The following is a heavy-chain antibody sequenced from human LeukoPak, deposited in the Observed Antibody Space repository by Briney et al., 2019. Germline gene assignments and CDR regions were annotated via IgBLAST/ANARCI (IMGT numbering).Heavy chain of an antibody. Sequence: GRSLRLSCAASGFTFSSCGMHWVRQAPGKGLEWVAVIWYGGSSTHYADSVKGRFTISRDNSKNTLYLQMNSLRAEDTAVYYCAKDLPTYYYGSGRGGFDYWGQGTLVTVSS. CDR1: GFTFSSCG. CDR2: IWYGGSST. CDR3: AKDLPTYYYGSGRGGFDY. V-gene: IGHV3-30*18. D-gene: IGHD3-10*01. J-gene: IGHJ4*02.